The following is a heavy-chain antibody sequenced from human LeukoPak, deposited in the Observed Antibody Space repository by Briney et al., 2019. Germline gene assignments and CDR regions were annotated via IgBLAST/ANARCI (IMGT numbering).Heavy chain of an antibody. J-gene: IGHJ4*02. CDR2: IYYSGST. D-gene: IGHD4-17*01. V-gene: IGHV4-39*01. CDR3: ARFNDYGNIENDY. CDR1: GGSISSSSYY. Sequence: SETLSLTCTVSGGSISSSSYYWGWIRQPPGKGLEWIGSIYYSGSTYYNPSPKSRVTMSVDTSKNQFSLKLSSVTAADTAVYYCARFNDYGNIENDYWGQGTLVTVSS.